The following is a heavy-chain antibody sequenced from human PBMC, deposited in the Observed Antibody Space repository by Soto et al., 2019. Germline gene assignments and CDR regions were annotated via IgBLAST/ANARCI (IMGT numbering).Heavy chain of an antibody. Sequence: EVQLVESGGGLVQPGGSLRLSCAASGFTVSSNYMSWVRQAPGKGLEWVSVIYSGGSTYYADSVKGRFTISRDNSKNTLYLQMNSLRAEDTAVYYCARDDPGSGSYYENYYYYYGMDVWGQGTTVTVSS. CDR3: ARDDPGSGSYYENYYYYYGMDV. D-gene: IGHD3-10*01. CDR2: IYSGGST. V-gene: IGHV3-66*01. J-gene: IGHJ6*02. CDR1: GFTVSSNY.